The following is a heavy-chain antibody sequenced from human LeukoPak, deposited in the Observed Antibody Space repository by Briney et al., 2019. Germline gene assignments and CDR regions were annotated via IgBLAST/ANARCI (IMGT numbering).Heavy chain of an antibody. D-gene: IGHD2-21*02. Sequence: GRSLRLSCAASGFTFSSYAMHWVRQAPGKGLEWVAVIWYDGGNEFYADSVKGRFTISRDNSKNTLYLQMNSLRAEDTAVYYCARGFVLGAAKNYFDYWGQGALVTVSS. CDR3: ARGFVLGAAKNYFDY. J-gene: IGHJ4*02. V-gene: IGHV3-33*01. CDR2: IWYDGGNE. CDR1: GFTFSSYA.